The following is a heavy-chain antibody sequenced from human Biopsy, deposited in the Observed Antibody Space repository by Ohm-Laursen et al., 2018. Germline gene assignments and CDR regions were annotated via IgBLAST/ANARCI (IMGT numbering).Heavy chain of an antibody. CDR2: IVTFFGTV. D-gene: IGHD3-9*01. Sequence: SSVKVSCKVSGGTFSNSAISWVRQAPGQGLEWMGGIVTFFGTVKYAQRFQGRLTISTDRSTDTAYMELSSLTSEDTAVFYCASQTPRNPDILTGAFHYDMAVWGQGTTVTVSS. CDR1: GGTFSNSA. J-gene: IGHJ6*02. CDR3: ASQTPRNPDILTGAFHYDMAV. V-gene: IGHV1-69*05.